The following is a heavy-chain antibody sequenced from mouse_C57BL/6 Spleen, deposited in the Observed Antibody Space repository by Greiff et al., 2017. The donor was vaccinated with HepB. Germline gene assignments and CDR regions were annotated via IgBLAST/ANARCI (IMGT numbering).Heavy chain of an antibody. J-gene: IGHJ1*03. V-gene: IGHV1-81*01. D-gene: IGHD1-1*01. CDR3: ARSAPVVATRYFDV. Sequence: QVHVKQSGAELARPGASVKLSCKASGYTFTSYGISWVKQRTGQGLEWIGEIYPRSGNTYYNEKFKGKATLTADKSSSTAYMELRSLTSEDSAVYFCARSAPVVATRYFDVWGTGTTVTVSS. CDR1: GYTFTSYG. CDR2: IYPRSGNT.